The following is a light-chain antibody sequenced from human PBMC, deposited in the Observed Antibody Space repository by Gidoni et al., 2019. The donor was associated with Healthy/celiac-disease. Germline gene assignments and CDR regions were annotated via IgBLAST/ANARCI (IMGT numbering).Light chain of an antibody. CDR3: QQYGSSPIT. Sequence: EIVLTQSPGTLSLSPGDRATLSCRASQSVSSIYLAWYQQKPGPAPRLLIYGASSRATCIPDRFSCSGSVTDFTLTSSRLEPEEFAVYYCQQYGSSPITFGQGTRLEIK. CDR1: QSVSSIY. J-gene: IGKJ5*01. V-gene: IGKV3-20*01. CDR2: GAS.